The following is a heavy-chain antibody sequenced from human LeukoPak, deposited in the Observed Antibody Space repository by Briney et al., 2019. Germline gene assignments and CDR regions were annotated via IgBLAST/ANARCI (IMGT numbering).Heavy chain of an antibody. Sequence: GGSLRLSCAASGFTFSSYSMNWVRQAPGKGLEWVSSISSSSSYIYYADSVKGRFTISRDNAKNSLYLQMNSLRAEDTAVYYCARDVLLWFGERNWFDPWGQGTLVTVSS. V-gene: IGHV3-21*01. CDR2: ISSSSSYI. J-gene: IGHJ5*02. D-gene: IGHD3-10*01. CDR1: GFTFSSYS. CDR3: ARDVLLWFGERNWFDP.